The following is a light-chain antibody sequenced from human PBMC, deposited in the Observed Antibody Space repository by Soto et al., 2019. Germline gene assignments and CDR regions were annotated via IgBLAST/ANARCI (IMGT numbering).Light chain of an antibody. CDR2: GAS. CDR3: XQYGSSQLT. V-gene: IGKV3-20*01. Sequence: EIVLTQSPGTLSLSPGERATLSCRASQSXXXXXLAWYQQKPGQAPRLLIYGASSRAXGIPDRFSGSGSGXXXXXTIXXLXPEDFAXYXXXQYGSSQLTFGGGTKVEIK. CDR1: QSXXXXX. J-gene: IGKJ4*01.